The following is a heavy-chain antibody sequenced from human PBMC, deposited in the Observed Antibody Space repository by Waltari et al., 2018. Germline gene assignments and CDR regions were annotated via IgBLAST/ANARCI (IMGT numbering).Heavy chain of an antibody. CDR2: ISCSGGST. D-gene: IGHD1-26*01. J-gene: IGHJ3*02. CDR3: AKDLVGSIVGATDDAFDI. CDR1: GFTFSSYA. V-gene: IGHV3-23*01. Sequence: EVQLLESGGGLVQPGGSLRLSCAASGFTFSSYAMSWVHQAPGKGLEWVSAISCSGGSTYYADSVKGRFTISRDNSKNTLYLQMNSLRAEDTAVYYCAKDLVGSIVGATDDAFDIWGQGTMVTVSS.